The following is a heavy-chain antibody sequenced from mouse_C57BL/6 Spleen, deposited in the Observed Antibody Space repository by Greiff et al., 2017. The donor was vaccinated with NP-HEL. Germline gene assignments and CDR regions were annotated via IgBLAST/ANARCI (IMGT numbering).Heavy chain of an antibody. CDR2: ISSGGSYT. J-gene: IGHJ2*01. CDR1: GFTFSSYG. D-gene: IGHD1-1*01. V-gene: IGHV5-6*01. CDR3: SSHFPLVVREGYYFDD. Sequence: EVQRVESGGDLVKPGGSLKLSCAASGFTFSSYGMSWVRQTPDKRLEWVATISSGGSYTYYPDSVKGRFTISRDNAKNNLYLQMSSLKSEDTAMYYCSSHFPLVVREGYYFDDWGQGTTLTVSS.